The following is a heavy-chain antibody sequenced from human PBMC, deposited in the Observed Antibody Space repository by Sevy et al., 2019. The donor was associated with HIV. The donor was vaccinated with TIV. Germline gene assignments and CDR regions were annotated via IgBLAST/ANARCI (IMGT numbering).Heavy chain of an antibody. J-gene: IGHJ4*02. CDR3: AFSIAAAPFDY. V-gene: IGHV3-7*01. Sequence: GGSLRLSCAASGFTFSSYWMSWVRQAPGKGLEWVANIKQDGSEKYYVDSVKGRFTISRDNAKNSLYLPMNSLRAEDTAVYYCAFSIAAAPFDYWGQGTLVTVSS. CDR2: IKQDGSEK. D-gene: IGHD6-13*01. CDR1: GFTFSSYW.